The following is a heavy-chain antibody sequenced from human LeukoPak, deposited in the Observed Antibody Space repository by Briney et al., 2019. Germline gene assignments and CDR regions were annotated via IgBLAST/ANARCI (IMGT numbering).Heavy chain of an antibody. V-gene: IGHV3-11*06. Sequence: GGSLRLSCAASGFTFSDYYMSWIRQAPGXGLEWVSYISSSSSYTNYADSVKGRFTISRDNAKNSLYLQFHSLRAEDTAVYYRARSTSSLSWDYWGQGTLVIVSS. D-gene: IGHD2-2*01. CDR3: ARSTSSLSWDY. CDR1: GFTFSDYY. J-gene: IGHJ4*02. CDR2: ISSSSSYT.